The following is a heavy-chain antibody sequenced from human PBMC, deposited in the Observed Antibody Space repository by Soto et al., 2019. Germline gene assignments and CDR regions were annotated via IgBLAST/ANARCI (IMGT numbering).Heavy chain of an antibody. Sequence: QVQLVESGGGVVQPGRSLRLSCAASGFTFSSYGMHWVRQAPGKGLEWVAVIWYDGSNKYYADSVKGRFTISRDNSKNTLYLQMSSLRAEDTAVYYCARASGGDRYYFDYWGQGTLVTVSS. V-gene: IGHV3-33*01. CDR3: ARASGGDRYYFDY. CDR2: IWYDGSNK. CDR1: GFTFSSYG. D-gene: IGHD2-21*02. J-gene: IGHJ4*02.